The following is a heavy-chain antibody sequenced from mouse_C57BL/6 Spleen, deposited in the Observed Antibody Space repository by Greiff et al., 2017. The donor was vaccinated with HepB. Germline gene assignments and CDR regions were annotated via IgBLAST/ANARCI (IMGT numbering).Heavy chain of an antibody. Sequence: QVQLKESGPGLVQPSQSLSITCTVSGFSFTSYGVHWVRQSPGKGLEWLGVIWSGGSTDYNAAFISRLSISKDNSKSQVFFKMNSLQADDTAIYYCARWDYDGRDYAMDYWGQGTSVTVSS. CDR2: IWSGGST. CDR3: ARWDYDGRDYAMDY. D-gene: IGHD2-4*01. J-gene: IGHJ4*01. CDR1: GFSFTSYG. V-gene: IGHV2-2*01.